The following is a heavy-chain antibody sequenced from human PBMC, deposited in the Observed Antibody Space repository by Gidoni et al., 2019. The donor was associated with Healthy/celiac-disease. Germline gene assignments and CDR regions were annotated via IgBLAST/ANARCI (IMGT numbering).Heavy chain of an antibody. CDR2: IIPIFGTA. D-gene: IGHD2-21*01. J-gene: IGHJ4*02. CDR1: GGTFSSSA. V-gene: IGHV1-69*01. Sequence: QVQLVQSGAEVKKPGSSVKVSCKASGGTFSSSAISWVRQAPGQGLEWRGGIIPIFGTANYAQKFQGRVTITADESTSTAYMELSSLRSEDTAVYYCARIALKGYYFDYWGQGTLVTVSS. CDR3: ARIALKGYYFDY.